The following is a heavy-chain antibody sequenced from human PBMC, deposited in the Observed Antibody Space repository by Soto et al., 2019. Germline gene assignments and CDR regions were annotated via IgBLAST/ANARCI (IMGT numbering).Heavy chain of an antibody. D-gene: IGHD3-22*01. CDR3: ARQVVLYDYDSSGYYYDPPAYGMDV. CDR1: GGSISSSSYY. CDR2: IYYSGST. V-gene: IGHV4-39*01. Sequence: SETLSLTCTVSGGSISSSSYYWGWIRQPPGKGLEWIGSIYYSGSTYYNPSLKSRVTISVDTSKNQFSLKLSSVTAADTAVYYCARQVVLYDYDSSGYYYDPPAYGMDVWGQGTTVTVSS. J-gene: IGHJ6*02.